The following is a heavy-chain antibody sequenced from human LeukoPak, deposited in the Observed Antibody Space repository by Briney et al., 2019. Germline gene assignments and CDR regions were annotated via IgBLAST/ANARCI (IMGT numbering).Heavy chain of an antibody. J-gene: IGHJ4*02. CDR2: IADDGGVK. D-gene: IGHD3-3*01. CDR3: AREATWGEWYFDH. V-gene: IGHV3-30*03. CDR1: GITISRHG. Sequence: GGSLRLSCVASGITISRHGMDWVRQAPGKGLEWVAVIADDGGVKQYADSVKGRFTVSRDNSKSTLYLQMNGLSVEDTAIYYCAREATWGEWYFDHWGQGTPVTVSS.